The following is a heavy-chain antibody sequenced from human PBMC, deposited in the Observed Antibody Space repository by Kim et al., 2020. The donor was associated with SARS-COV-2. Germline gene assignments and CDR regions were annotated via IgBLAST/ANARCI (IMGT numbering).Heavy chain of an antibody. V-gene: IGHV3-7*01. CDR2: IKEDGTVK. D-gene: IGHD1-26*01. CDR1: GFTFSRYW. CDR3: VTFDTSVSYFDF. Sequence: GGSLRLSCVASGFTFSRYWMRWVRQAPGKGLEWVATIKEDGTVKQYADSVKGRFSISRDDAKNSLYLQMNSLGAEDTAVYYSVTFDTSVSYFDFWGQGTLVTVSS. J-gene: IGHJ4*02.